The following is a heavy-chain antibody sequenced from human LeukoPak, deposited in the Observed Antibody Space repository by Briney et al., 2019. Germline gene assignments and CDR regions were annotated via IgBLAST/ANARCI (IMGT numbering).Heavy chain of an antibody. Sequence: SETLSLTCTVSGSSMSSDYYWGWIRQPPGKGLEWIGSISDSGSAYYNPSLKSRVVISVDPSKKQFSLKVTSVTAADTAVYYCARKESGSNYYFDYWGQGTLVTVSS. CDR2: ISDSGSA. J-gene: IGHJ4*02. CDR1: GSSMSSDYY. V-gene: IGHV4-38-2*02. D-gene: IGHD2-15*01. CDR3: ARKESGSNYYFDY.